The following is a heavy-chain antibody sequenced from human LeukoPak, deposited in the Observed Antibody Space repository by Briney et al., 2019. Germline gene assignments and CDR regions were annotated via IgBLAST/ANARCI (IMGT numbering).Heavy chain of an antibody. V-gene: IGHV2-70*01. CDR3: ARIKRGWEYFDY. CDR1: GFSLSTSGMC. Sequence: ESGPTLVHPPQPLTLTCTFSGFSLSTSGMCGSWIRQPPGKALEWLALIDWDDDKYYSTSLKTRLTISKDTSKNQVVLTMTNMDPVDTATYYCARIKRGWEYFDYWGQGTLVTVSS. CDR2: IDWDDDK. J-gene: IGHJ4*02. D-gene: IGHD6-19*01.